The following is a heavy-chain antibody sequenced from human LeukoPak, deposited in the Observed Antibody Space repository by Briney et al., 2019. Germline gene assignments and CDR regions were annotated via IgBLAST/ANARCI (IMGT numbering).Heavy chain of an antibody. V-gene: IGHV4-34*01. CDR3: ARGSSSWTYNWFDP. D-gene: IGHD6-13*01. CDR2: INHSGST. J-gene: IGHJ5*02. CDR1: GGSFSGYY. Sequence: SETLSLTCAVYGGSFSGYYWSWIRQPPGKGLEWIGEINHSGSTNYNPSLKSRVTISVDTSKNQFSLKLSSATAADTAVYYCARGSSSWTYNWFDPWGQGTLVTVSS.